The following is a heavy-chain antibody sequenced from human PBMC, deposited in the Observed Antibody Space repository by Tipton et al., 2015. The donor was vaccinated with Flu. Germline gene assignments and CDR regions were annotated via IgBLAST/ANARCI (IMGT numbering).Heavy chain of an antibody. Sequence: MQLVQSGAEVKKPGESLKISCKGSGYSFTSYWIGWVRQMPGKGLEWMGIIYPGDSDTRYSPSFQGQVTISADKSISTAYLQWSSLKASATAMYYCARQAYSSGWYVPGDYWGQGTLVTVSS. J-gene: IGHJ4*02. D-gene: IGHD6-19*01. CDR2: IYPGDSDT. V-gene: IGHV5-51*01. CDR1: GYSFTSYW. CDR3: ARQAYSSGWYVPGDY.